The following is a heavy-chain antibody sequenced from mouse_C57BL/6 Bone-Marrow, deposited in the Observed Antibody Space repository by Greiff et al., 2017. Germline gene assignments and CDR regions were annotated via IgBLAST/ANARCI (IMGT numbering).Heavy chain of an antibody. CDR2: IWGGGST. J-gene: IGHJ3*01. CDR1: GFSLTSYG. V-gene: IGHV2-9*01. D-gene: IGHD2-4*01. Sequence: VQVVESGPGLVAPSQSLSITCTVSGFSLTSYGVDWVRQPPGKGLAWLGVIWGGGSTNYNSALMSRLSISKDNSKDQGFLKMNSLQTEDTAMDYCAKHRDYGEFAYWGQGTLVTVSA. CDR3: AKHRDYGEFAY.